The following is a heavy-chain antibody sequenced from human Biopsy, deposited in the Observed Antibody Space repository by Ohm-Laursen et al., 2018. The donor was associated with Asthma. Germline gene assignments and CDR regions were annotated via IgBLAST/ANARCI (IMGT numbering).Heavy chain of an antibody. CDR3: ARPSPNRDILYYYYHMDV. CDR1: GGTFSRYA. D-gene: IGHD3-3*02. J-gene: IGHJ6*02. V-gene: IGHV1-69*01. CDR2: IIPIFGTS. Sequence: SSVKVSCKPSGGTFSRYAISWVRQAPGQGLEWMGGIIPIFGTSNYAQKFQGRVTFTADESTSSVYMELSGLRFDDTAIYYYARPSPNRDILYYYYHMDVWGQGTTVIVSS.